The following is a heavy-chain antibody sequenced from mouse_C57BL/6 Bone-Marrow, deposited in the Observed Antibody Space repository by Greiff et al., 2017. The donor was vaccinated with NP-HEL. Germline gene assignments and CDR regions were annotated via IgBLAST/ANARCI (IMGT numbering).Heavy chain of an antibody. V-gene: IGHV1-81*01. CDR1: GYTFTSYG. Sequence: QVHVKQSGAELARPGASVKLSCKASGYTFTSYGISWVKQRTGQGLEWIGEIYPRSGNTYYNEKFKGKATLTADKSSSSAYMELRSLTSEDSAVYFCASAGDVGYYFDYWGQGTTLTVSS. CDR2: IYPRSGNT. CDR3: ASAGDVGYYFDY. D-gene: IGHD3-3*01. J-gene: IGHJ2*01.